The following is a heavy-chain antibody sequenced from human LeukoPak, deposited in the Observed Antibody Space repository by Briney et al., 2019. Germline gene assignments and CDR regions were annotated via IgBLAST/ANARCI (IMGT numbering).Heavy chain of an antibody. J-gene: IGHJ4*02. CDR2: ISYSGSP. V-gene: IGHV4-59*08. Sequence: SETLSLTCTVSGGSMSSYYWTWIRQPPGKGLEWIGYISYSGSPNYNSSLKSRVTISLDLSKNQFSLRLTSVTAADTAVYYCARHADNSLYRFDYWGQGTLVTVSS. CDR1: GGSMSSYY. CDR3: ARHADNSLYRFDY. D-gene: IGHD1-1*01.